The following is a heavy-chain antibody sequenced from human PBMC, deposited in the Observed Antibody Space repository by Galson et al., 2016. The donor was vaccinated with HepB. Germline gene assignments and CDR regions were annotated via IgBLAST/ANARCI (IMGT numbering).Heavy chain of an antibody. CDR3: ARASLDYYYDTSGYLDH. J-gene: IGHJ4*02. CDR1: GGSISSGAYY. D-gene: IGHD3-22*01. V-gene: IGHV4-31*03. CDR2: IYHSGNA. Sequence: TLSLTCTVSGGSISSGAYYWSWIRHHPGNGLEWIGYIYHSGNAYYSPSLKSRISISLDTSKNQFSLNLSSVTAADTAIYYCARASLDYYYDTSGYLDHWGQGTLGTVSS.